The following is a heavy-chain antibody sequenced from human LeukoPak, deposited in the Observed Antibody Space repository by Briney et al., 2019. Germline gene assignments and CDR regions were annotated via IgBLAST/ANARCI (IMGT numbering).Heavy chain of an antibody. D-gene: IGHD2-15*01. CDR2: IKQDGSEK. J-gene: IGHJ4*01. CDR3: ARGRXXXXXSCXXXXX. CDR1: GFTFNSYW. Sequence: PGGSLRLSCAVSGFTFNSYWMSWVRQAPGKGLEWVANIKQDGSEKFYVDSVKGRFTISRDNARNSLYLQMNSLRADDTAVYYCARGRXXXXXSCXXXXXWGXGTLXXVSS. V-gene: IGHV3-7*01.